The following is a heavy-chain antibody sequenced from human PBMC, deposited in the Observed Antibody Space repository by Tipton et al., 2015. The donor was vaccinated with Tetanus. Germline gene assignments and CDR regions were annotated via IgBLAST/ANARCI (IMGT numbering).Heavy chain of an antibody. D-gene: IGHD2-2*01. CDR1: GFMFSDYA. V-gene: IGHV3-23*01. J-gene: IGHJ4*02. CDR2: LSGSEKDP. Sequence: SLRLSCAASGFMFSDYAMSWVRQAPGKGLEWVSSLSGSEKDPYNKDSVKGRFTVSRDDSKNTLYLQLSSLRVEDTAVYYCVKHLIPGRAYFDSWGLGTLVTVSS. CDR3: VKHLIPGRAYFDS.